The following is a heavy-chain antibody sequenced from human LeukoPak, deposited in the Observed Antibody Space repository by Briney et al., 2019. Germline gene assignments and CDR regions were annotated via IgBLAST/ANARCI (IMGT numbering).Heavy chain of an antibody. J-gene: IGHJ4*02. CDR1: GVTISSYY. CDR3: ARGPARYYFDY. V-gene: IGHV4-59*01. Sequence: PSETLSLTCTVSGVTISSYYWSWLRQPPGKGLEWIGHTYYSGSTNYNPSLKGRVTISVDLSKNQFSLNLTSVTAAYTALYYCARGPARYYFDYWGQGTLVTVSS. D-gene: IGHD6-6*01. CDR2: TYYSGST.